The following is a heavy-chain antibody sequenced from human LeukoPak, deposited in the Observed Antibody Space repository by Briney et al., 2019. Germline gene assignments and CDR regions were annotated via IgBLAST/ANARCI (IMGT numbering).Heavy chain of an antibody. CDR2: ISYDGSNK. D-gene: IGHD3-10*01. CDR3: AKRPDPWAYGSGSYYGYFDY. Sequence: GGSLRLSCAASGFNFSAYGMHWVRQAPGKGPEWVIVISYDGSNKYYADSVKGRFTISRDNSKNTLYLQMNSLRAEDTAVYYCAKRPDPWAYGSGSYYGYFDYWGQGILVTVSS. J-gene: IGHJ4*02. CDR1: GFNFSAYG. V-gene: IGHV3-30*18.